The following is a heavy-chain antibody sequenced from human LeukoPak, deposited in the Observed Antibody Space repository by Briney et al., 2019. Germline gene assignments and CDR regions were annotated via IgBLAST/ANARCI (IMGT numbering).Heavy chain of an antibody. J-gene: IGHJ4*02. D-gene: IGHD5-24*01. CDR3: AKSGYNRFDY. CDR1: GFTFTDYA. CDR2: ISWNSGTI. Sequence: GGSLRLSCAPSGFTFTDYAMHWVRQAPGKGLEWVSGISWNSGTIVYADSVKGRFTISRDNAKNSLYLQMNSLRAEDTAVYYCAKSGYNRFDYWGQGTLVTVSS. V-gene: IGHV3-9*01.